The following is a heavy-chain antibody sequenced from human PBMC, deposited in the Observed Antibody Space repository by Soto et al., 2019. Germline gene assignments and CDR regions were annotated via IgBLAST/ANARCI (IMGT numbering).Heavy chain of an antibody. CDR1: GGSISSSSYY. D-gene: IGHD2-15*01. CDR3: ARHTPAISISDH. V-gene: IGHV4-39*01. J-gene: IGHJ4*02. Sequence: LTCTVSGGSISSSSYYWGWIRQPPGKGLEWIGSIYYSGSTYYNPSLKSRVTISVDTSKNQFSLKLSSVTAADTAVYYCARHTPAISISDHWGQGTLVTVSS. CDR2: IYYSGST.